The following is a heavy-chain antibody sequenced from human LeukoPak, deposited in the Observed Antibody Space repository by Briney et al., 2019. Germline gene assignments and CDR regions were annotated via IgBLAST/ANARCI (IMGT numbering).Heavy chain of an antibody. CDR2: IYYSGST. V-gene: IGHV4-59*01. J-gene: IGHJ4*02. D-gene: IGHD1-26*01. CDR1: GGSISSYY. CDR3: TRDVGAGGFDN. Sequence: SETLSLTCTVSGGSISSYYWSWIRQPPGKGLEWIGYIYYSGSTNYNPSLKSRVTISVDTSKNQFSLKLSSVTAADTAMYYCTRDVGAGGFDNWGQGTLVAVSS.